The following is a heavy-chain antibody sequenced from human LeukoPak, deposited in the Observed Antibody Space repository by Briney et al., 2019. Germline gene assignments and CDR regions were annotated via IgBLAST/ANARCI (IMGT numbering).Heavy chain of an antibody. D-gene: IGHD1-1*01. Sequence: ASVRVSCKTSGHSFTSYGIRWLRQAPGQGLDWIGWISAYNGNTNYVQKFRGRVAMTTDTSMSTVYMDLRSLRSDDTAVYYCARDIATVQHQDWGQGTLVTVSS. V-gene: IGHV1-18*01. CDR3: ARDIATVQHQD. CDR2: ISAYNGNT. J-gene: IGHJ4*02. CDR1: GHSFTSYG.